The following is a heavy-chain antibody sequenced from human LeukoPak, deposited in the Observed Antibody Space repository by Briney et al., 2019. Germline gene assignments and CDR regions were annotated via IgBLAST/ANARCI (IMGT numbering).Heavy chain of an antibody. J-gene: IGHJ4*02. D-gene: IGHD2/OR15-2a*01. CDR1: GFTFSSYW. Sequence: PGGSLRLSCAASGFTFSSYWMSWVRQAPGKGLEWVANIKQDGSEKYYVDSVKGRFTISRDNAKNSLYLQMNSLRAEDTAVYYCARCSISERTDYFDYWGQGTLVTVSS. V-gene: IGHV3-7*01. CDR2: IKQDGSEK. CDR3: ARCSISERTDYFDY.